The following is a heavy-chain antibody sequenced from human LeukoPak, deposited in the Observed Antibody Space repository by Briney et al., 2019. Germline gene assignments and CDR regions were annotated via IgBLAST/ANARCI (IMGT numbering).Heavy chain of an antibody. CDR2: INPSGGST. CDR3: ARDQGGSYSGVSFDY. Sequence: ASVKVSCKASGYTFTSYYMHWVRQAPGQGLEWMGIINPSGGSTSYAQKSQGRVTMTRDTSTSTVYMELSSLRSEDTAVYYCARDQGGSYSGVSFDYWGQGTLVTVSS. D-gene: IGHD1-26*01. V-gene: IGHV1-46*01. J-gene: IGHJ4*02. CDR1: GYTFTSYY.